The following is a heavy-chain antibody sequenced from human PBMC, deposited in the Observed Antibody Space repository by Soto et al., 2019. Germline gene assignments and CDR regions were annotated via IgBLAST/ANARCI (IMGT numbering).Heavy chain of an antibody. Sequence: QVQLQESGPGLVKPLETLSLTCTVSGGSISSYYWSWIRQPPGKGLEWIGYIYYSGSTNYLPSLKSRVTISVDPSKNQFSLKLSSVTAADTAVYYCARSYRRYCSGGSCYSYYYYYMDVWGKGTTVTVSS. CDR2: IYYSGST. V-gene: IGHV4-59*01. J-gene: IGHJ6*03. CDR3: ARSYRRYCSGGSCYSYYYYYMDV. D-gene: IGHD2-15*01. CDR1: GGSISSYY.